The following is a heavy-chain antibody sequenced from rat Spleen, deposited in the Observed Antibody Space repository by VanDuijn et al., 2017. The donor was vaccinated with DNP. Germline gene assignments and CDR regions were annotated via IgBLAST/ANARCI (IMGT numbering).Heavy chain of an antibody. Sequence: EVQLQESGPGLVKPSQSLSLTCSVTGYSITSNYWGWIRKSPGNKMEWIGHITYSARTTYNPSLKSRISITRDTSKNQFFLQLNSVTTEDTATYYCAGLHYGLDYWGQGVMVTVSS. CDR1: GYSITSNY. V-gene: IGHV3-1*01. CDR2: ITYSART. J-gene: IGHJ2*01. D-gene: IGHD1-11*01. CDR3: AGLHYGLDY.